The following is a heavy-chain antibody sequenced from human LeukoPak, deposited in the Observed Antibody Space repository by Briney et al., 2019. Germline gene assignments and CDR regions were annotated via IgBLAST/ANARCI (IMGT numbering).Heavy chain of an antibody. CDR2: IYYSGST. CDR3: ARNDCSSTSCYVGY. CDR1: GGSISSYY. J-gene: IGHJ4*02. D-gene: IGHD2-2*01. V-gene: IGHV4-59*01. Sequence: SETLSLTRTVCGGSISSYYWSWIRQPPGKGLEWIGYIYYSGSTNYNPSLKSRVTISVDTSKNQFSLKLSSVTAADTAVYYCARNDCSSTSCYVGYWGQETLVTVS.